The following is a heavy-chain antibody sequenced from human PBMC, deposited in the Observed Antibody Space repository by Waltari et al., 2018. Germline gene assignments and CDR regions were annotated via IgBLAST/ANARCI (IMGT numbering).Heavy chain of an antibody. J-gene: IGHJ4*02. Sequence: QLQLHESGPPLLRPSDTLSLSCPVSGAACSRPASYWSWVRQSPGKGLEWSETIDYSGSTDYNPSLKSGVTISIDTSNNQLSLELTSVTAADTAIYYCASHLWYRDLSRVAFDFWGQGTLGAVSS. CDR3: ASHLWYRDLSRVAFDF. CDR1: GAACSRPASY. V-gene: IGHV4-39*07. D-gene: IGHD3-10*01. CDR2: IDYSGST.